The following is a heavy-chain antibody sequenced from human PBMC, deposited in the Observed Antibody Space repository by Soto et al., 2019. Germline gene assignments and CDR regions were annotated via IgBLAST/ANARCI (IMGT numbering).Heavy chain of an antibody. CDR3: ARVRDHLHLGPIDS. J-gene: IGHJ4*02. CDR1: GFTFSTYS. CDR2: ISSGSSSTNI. Sequence: EVQLVESGGGLVKPGGSLRLSCAVSGFTFSTYSMTWVRQAPGKGLEWVSCISSGSSSTNIYYADSVKGRFTISRDNANNSLFLQMNSLRAEDTAVYYCARVRDHLHLGPIDSWGQGILVTVSA. V-gene: IGHV3-21*02.